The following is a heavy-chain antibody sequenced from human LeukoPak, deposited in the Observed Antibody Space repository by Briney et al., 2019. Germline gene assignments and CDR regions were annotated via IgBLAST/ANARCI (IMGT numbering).Heavy chain of an antibody. J-gene: IGHJ5*02. Sequence: SETLSLTCTVSGVSISSYYWSWIRQPAGKGLEWIGRMYTSGSTNYNPSLKSRVTMSVDTSKNQFSLKLSSVTAADTAVYYCARDMVSYGDHFWFDPWGQGTLVTVSS. D-gene: IGHD4-17*01. CDR3: ARDMVSYGDHFWFDP. CDR2: MYTSGST. CDR1: GVSISSYY. V-gene: IGHV4-4*07.